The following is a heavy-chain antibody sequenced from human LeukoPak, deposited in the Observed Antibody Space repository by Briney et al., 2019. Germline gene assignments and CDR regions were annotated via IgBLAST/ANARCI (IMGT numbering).Heavy chain of an antibody. J-gene: IGHJ6*03. D-gene: IGHD2-2*02. CDR2: IYPGDSDT. CDR3: ARHGGYCSSTSCYTAYYYYYMDV. CDR1: GYSFTSYW. V-gene: IGHV5-51*01. Sequence: GESLKISCKGSGYSFTSYWIGWVRQMPGKGLEWMGIIYPGDSDTRYSPSFQGQVTISVDKSISTAYLQWSSLKASDTAMYYCARHGGYCSSTSCYTAYYYYYMDVWGKGTTVTVSS.